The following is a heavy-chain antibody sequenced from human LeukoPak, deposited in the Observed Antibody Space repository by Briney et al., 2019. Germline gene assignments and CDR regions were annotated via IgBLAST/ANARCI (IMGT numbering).Heavy chain of an antibody. Sequence: PGGSLRLSCTVSGFTVSSNSMSWVRQAPGKGLEWVSYISSSSSTMYYADSVKGRFSISRDNAKNSLYLQMNSLRAGDTAVYYCARDHHRRLYDSQARDTFDIWGQGTMVTVSS. J-gene: IGHJ3*02. CDR3: ARDHHRRLYDSQARDTFDI. CDR2: ISSSSSTM. V-gene: IGHV3-48*01. D-gene: IGHD3-22*01. CDR1: GFTVSSNS.